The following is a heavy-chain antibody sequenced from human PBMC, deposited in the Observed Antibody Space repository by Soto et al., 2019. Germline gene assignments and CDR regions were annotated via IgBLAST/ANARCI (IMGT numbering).Heavy chain of an antibody. Sequence: PGGSLRLSCAASGFTFSSYGMHWVRQAPGKGLEWVAVISYDGSNKYYADSVKGRFTISRDNSKNTLYLQMNSLRAEDTAVYYCAKSSFPVYGPSDYWGQGTLVTVSS. CDR3: AKSSFPVYGPSDY. D-gene: IGHD4-17*01. V-gene: IGHV3-30*18. CDR1: GFTFSSYG. J-gene: IGHJ4*02. CDR2: ISYDGSNK.